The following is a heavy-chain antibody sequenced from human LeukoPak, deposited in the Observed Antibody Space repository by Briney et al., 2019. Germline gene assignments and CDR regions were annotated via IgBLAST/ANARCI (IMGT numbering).Heavy chain of an antibody. CDR3: ARDYYDSSGYYVRSDY. V-gene: IGHV1-18*01. Sequence: GASVKVSCKASGYTFTSYGISWVRQAPGQGLEWMGWISAYNGNTNYAQKLQGRVTMTTDTSTSTAYMELRSLRSDDTAVYYCARDYYDSSGYYVRSDYWGQGTLVTVSS. D-gene: IGHD3-22*01. CDR2: ISAYNGNT. CDR1: GYTFTSYG. J-gene: IGHJ4*02.